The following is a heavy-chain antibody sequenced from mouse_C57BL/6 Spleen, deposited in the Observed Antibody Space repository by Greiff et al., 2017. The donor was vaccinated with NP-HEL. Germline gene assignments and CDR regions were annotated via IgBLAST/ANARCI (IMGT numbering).Heavy chain of an antibody. CDR2: INPSSGYT. J-gene: IGHJ4*01. CDR1: GYTFTSYW. Sequence: QVQLQQSGAELAKPGASVKLSCKASGYTFTSYWMHWVNQRPGQGLEWIGYINPSSGYTKYNQKFKDKATLTADKSYSTAYMQLSSLTYEDAAVYYCSRSTTVVAGAMDCWGQGTSVTVSS. D-gene: IGHD1-1*01. CDR3: SRSTTVVAGAMDC. V-gene: IGHV1-7*01.